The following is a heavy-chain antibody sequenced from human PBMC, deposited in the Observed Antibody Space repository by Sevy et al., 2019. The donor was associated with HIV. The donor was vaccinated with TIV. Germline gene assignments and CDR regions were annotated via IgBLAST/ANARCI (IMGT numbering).Heavy chain of an antibody. V-gene: IGHV3-49*03. D-gene: IGHD4-17*01. CDR3: YLGVTAYTVTTYVC. J-gene: IGHJ4*01. CDR1: GFTFGDYA. Sequence: GGSLRLSCTASGFTFGDYAMRWFRQAPGKGLEWVSFIRRKAYGGTTEYAASVKGRFTILTDDCKSFVYLQMNRMKIQDTAVYSCYLGVTAYTVTTYVCGGQGTLVTVSS. CDR2: IRRKAYGGTT.